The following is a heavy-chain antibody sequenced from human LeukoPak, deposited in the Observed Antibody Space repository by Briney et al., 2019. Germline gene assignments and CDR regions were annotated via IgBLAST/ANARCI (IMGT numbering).Heavy chain of an antibody. CDR2: TSYDGSNK. D-gene: IGHD3-3*01. CDR1: GFSFGSYG. CDR3: AKMPGDFWSAFYHYFDF. Sequence: PGRSLRLSCAASGFSFGSYGMHWVRQAPGKGLEWVALTSYDGSNKYYGDSVKGRFTISRDNSKNTLYLQMNSLRAQDTAVYYCAKMPGDFWSAFYHYFDFWGQGTLVTVSS. J-gene: IGHJ4*02. V-gene: IGHV3-30*18.